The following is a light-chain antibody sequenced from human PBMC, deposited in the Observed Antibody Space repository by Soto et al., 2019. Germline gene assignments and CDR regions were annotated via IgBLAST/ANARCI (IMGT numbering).Light chain of an antibody. J-gene: IGKJ5*01. CDR1: QSVSSN. V-gene: IGKV3-15*01. CDR3: QQHGTSPIT. Sequence: EIVMTQSPATLSVSPGERATLSCRASQSVSSNLAWYQQKPGQAPRLLIYGASTRATGVPARFSGSGSGTHFTLTISRLEPGDFAVYYCQQHGTSPITFGQGTRLE. CDR2: GAS.